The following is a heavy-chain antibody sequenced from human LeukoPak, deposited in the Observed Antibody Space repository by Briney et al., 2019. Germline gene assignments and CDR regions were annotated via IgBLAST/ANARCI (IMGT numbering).Heavy chain of an antibody. CDR2: IRSKAYGGTT. J-gene: IGHJ6*02. CDR1: GFTFGDYA. D-gene: IGHD3-3*01. Sequence: PGGSLRLSCTASGFTFGDYAMSWFRQAPGKGLEWVGFIRSKAYGGTTEYAASVKGRFTISRDDSKSIAYLQTNSLKTEDTAVYYCTRADFWSGYLYGMDVWGQGTTVTVSS. V-gene: IGHV3-49*03. CDR3: TRADFWSGYLYGMDV.